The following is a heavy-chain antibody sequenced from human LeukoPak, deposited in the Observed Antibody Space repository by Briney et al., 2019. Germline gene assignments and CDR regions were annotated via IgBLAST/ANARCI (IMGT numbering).Heavy chain of an antibody. Sequence: SETLSLTCTVSGGSISSSSYYWGWIRQPPGKGLEWIGSIYYSGSTNYNPSLKSRVTISVDTSKNQFSLKLSSVTAADTAVYYCARARGYSYGLNWFDPWGQGTLVTVSS. CDR1: GGSISSSSYY. CDR2: IYYSGST. J-gene: IGHJ5*02. CDR3: ARARGYSYGLNWFDP. D-gene: IGHD5-18*01. V-gene: IGHV4-39*07.